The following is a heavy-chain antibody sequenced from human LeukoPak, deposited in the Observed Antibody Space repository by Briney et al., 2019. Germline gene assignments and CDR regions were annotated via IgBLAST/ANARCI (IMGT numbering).Heavy chain of an antibody. CDR2: ISGSGGST. CDR3: ARDYYYGSGSYYNGFYGMDV. CDR1: GFTFSSYA. J-gene: IGHJ6*02. V-gene: IGHV3-23*01. D-gene: IGHD3-10*01. Sequence: GGSLRLSCAASGFTFSSYAMSWVRQAPGKGLEWVSAISGSGGSTYYADSVKGRFTISRDNAKNSLYLQMNSLRAEDTAVYYCARDYYYGSGSYYNGFYGMDVWGQGTTVTVSS.